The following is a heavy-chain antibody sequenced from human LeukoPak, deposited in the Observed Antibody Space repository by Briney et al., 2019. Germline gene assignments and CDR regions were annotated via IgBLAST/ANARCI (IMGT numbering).Heavy chain of an antibody. Sequence: SETLSLTCAVYGGSFSGYYWSWIRQPPGKRLEWIGEINHSGSTNYNPSLKSRVTISVDTSKNQFSLKLSSVTAADTAVYYCARLVYFDSSGYFYHFDYWGQGTLVTVSS. J-gene: IGHJ4*02. V-gene: IGHV4-34*01. CDR3: ARLVYFDSSGYFYHFDY. CDR1: GGSFSGYY. D-gene: IGHD3-22*01. CDR2: INHSGST.